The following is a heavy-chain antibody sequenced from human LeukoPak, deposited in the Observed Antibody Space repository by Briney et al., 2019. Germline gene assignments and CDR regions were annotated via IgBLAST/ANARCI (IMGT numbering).Heavy chain of an antibody. Sequence: SQTLSLTCTVSGGSISSYYWSWIRQPPGKGLEWIGYIYYSGSTNYNPSLKSRVTISVDTSKNQFSLKLSSVNAADTAVYYCARDFNWNYWTDAFDIWGQGTMVTVSS. D-gene: IGHD1-7*01. J-gene: IGHJ3*02. CDR3: ARDFNWNYWTDAFDI. CDR2: IYYSGST. V-gene: IGHV4-59*01. CDR1: GGSISSYY.